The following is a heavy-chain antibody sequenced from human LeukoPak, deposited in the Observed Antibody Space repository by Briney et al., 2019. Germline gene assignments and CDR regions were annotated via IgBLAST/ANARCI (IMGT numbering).Heavy chain of an antibody. CDR2: VNSDGGYK. CDR1: GFTFSRFT. CDR3: AKDRETTASGTFDF. Sequence: GGSLRLSCAASGFTFSRFTMQWVRQAPGKGLEYVSTVNSDGGYKYYANSVKGRFTISRDNSKNMLYLQMGSLRAEDMGVYYCAKDRETTASGTFDFWGQGTLVTVSS. D-gene: IGHD6-13*01. J-gene: IGHJ4*02. V-gene: IGHV3-64*01.